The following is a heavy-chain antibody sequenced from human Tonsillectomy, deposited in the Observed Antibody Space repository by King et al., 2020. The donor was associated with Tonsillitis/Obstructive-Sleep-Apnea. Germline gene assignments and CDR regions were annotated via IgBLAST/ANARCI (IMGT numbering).Heavy chain of an antibody. CDR2: IYWDDDK. CDR3: AQSVRGYGYGSDYYCMDV. D-gene: IGHD5-18*01. J-gene: IGHJ6*03. Sequence: TLKESGPTLVKPTQTLTLTCTFSGFSLSTRGVGVGWIRQPPGTALEWLALIYWDDDKRYSPSLKSRLTITKDTSKNQVVLTMTNMDPVDTATYYWAQSVRGYGYGSDYYCMDVWGKGTPVTVSS. CDR1: GFSLSTRGVG. V-gene: IGHV2-5*02.